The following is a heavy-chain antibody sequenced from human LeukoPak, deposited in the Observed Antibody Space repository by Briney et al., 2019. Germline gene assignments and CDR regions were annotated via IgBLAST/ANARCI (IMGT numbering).Heavy chain of an antibody. CDR3: ATAPYDSIGIFDY. Sequence: GALRLSCAASGFTFDDYAMHWVRQAPGKGLECVSLISWDGDSTYYSDSVKGRFTISRDNNKNSLYLQMNSLRTEDTALYYCATAPYDSIGIFDYWGQGTLVTVSS. V-gene: IGHV3-43D*03. CDR2: ISWDGDST. CDR1: GFTFDDYA. D-gene: IGHD3-22*01. J-gene: IGHJ4*02.